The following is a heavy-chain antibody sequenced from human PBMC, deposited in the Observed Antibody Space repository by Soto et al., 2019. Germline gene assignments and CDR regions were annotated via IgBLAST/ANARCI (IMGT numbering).Heavy chain of an antibody. CDR1: GFTFSSYA. V-gene: IGHV3-64D*06. CDR2: LNNNGGST. Sequence: EVQLVESGGGLVQPGGSLRLSCSASGFTFSSYAMNWVRQAPGKGLEHVSALNNNGGSTYYADSVSGRSLISRDNSKKTLYLQLTSLRSDDTAVYYCMRERGPSSAWYRIYWYFDLWGRGTLVTVS. J-gene: IGHJ2*01. CDR3: MRERGPSSAWYRIYWYFDL. D-gene: IGHD6-19*01.